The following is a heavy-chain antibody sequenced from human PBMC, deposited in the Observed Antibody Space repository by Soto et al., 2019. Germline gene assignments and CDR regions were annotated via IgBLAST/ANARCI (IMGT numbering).Heavy chain of an antibody. CDR1: GHTSRKDV. V-gene: IGHV1-3*01. D-gene: IGHD3-22*01. CDR2: INGDNGET. CDR3: AREKRDYSDSSDRDFDY. Sequence: QAHLVQSGAEVKKPGASVRVSCKASGHTSRKDVVHWLRQAPGQWLDWMGWINGDNGETKYSRNFQGGXTXTXXTAATTAYMELSSLRSGDTAVYFCAREKRDYSDSSDRDFDYWGQGTLVTVSS. J-gene: IGHJ4*02.